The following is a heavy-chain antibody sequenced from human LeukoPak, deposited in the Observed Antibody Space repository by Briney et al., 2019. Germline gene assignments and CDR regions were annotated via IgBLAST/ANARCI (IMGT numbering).Heavy chain of an antibody. D-gene: IGHD3-16*01. CDR2: IKQDGSEK. CDR1: GFTFTKYW. J-gene: IGHJ4*02. Sequence: GGSLRLSCAASGFTFTKYWMSWVRQAPGKGLGWVANIKQDGSEKYYVDSVKGRFTISRDNAKNSLYLEMNGLRAEDTAVYYCVRDTFGPSDSWGQGTLVSVSS. CDR3: VRDTFGPSDS. V-gene: IGHV3-7*01.